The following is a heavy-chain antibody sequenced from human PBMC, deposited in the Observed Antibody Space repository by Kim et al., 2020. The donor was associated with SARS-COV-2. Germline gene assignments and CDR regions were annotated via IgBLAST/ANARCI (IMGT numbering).Heavy chain of an antibody. J-gene: IGHJ4*02. Sequence: SETLSLTCNVSGDSIRNYDWSWLRQPPGKGLEWIAYVFDTGTTNYNPSLKSRVTISVDTSKNQLSLKLSLVTAADSAVYYCARHSTLVRGIVFHYWGQG. CDR1: GDSIRNYD. V-gene: IGHV4-59*08. D-gene: IGHD3-10*01. CDR3: ARHSTLVRGIVFHY. CDR2: VFDTGTT.